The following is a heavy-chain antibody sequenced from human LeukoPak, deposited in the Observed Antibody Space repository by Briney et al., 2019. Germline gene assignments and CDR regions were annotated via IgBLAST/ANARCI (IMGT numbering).Heavy chain of an antibody. D-gene: IGHD6-13*01. CDR2: IKQDGSDK. V-gene: IGHV3-7*01. CDR1: GFTFSSYW. J-gene: IGHJ4*02. Sequence: GGSLRLSCAASGFTFSSYWMTWVRQAPGKGLEWVANIKQDGSDKYYVDSVKGRFTISRDNSKNTLYLQMNSLRAEDTAVYYCARDSSTLDYWGQGTLVTVS. CDR3: ARDSSTLDY.